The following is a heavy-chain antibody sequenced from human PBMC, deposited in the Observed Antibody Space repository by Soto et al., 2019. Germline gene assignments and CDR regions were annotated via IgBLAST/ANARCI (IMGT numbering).Heavy chain of an antibody. CDR1: GFTFSMFG. CDR3: ARDPPSTLGSFDI. Sequence: QVHLVESGGGVVQPGRSLRLSCAASGFTFSMFGMHWVRQAPGKGLEWVATVYYNGHNKYYSDSVRGRFTISRDNSKNMLYLQMNSLGAEDTALYYCARDPPSTLGSFDIWGRGTKVNVSS. CDR2: VYYNGHNK. D-gene: IGHD3-16*01. J-gene: IGHJ3*02. V-gene: IGHV3-33*01.